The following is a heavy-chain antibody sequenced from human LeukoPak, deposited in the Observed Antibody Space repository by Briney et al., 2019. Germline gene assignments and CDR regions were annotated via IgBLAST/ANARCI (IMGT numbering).Heavy chain of an antibody. J-gene: IGHJ4*02. CDR3: ARMYSSSWYYFDY. CDR1: GYTFTSYY. CDR2: INPSGGST. D-gene: IGHD6-13*01. V-gene: IGHV1-46*01. Sequence: ASVKVSCKAPGYTFTSYYMHWVRQAPGQGLEWRGIINPSGGSTSYAQKFQGRVTMTRDMSTSTVYMELSSLRSEDTAVYYCARMYSSSWYYFDYWGQGTLVTVSS.